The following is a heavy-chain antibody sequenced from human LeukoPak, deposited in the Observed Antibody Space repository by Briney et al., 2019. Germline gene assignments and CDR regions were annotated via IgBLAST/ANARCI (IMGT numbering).Heavy chain of an antibody. V-gene: IGHV3-11*04. J-gene: IGHJ4*02. CDR1: GFTFSDYY. Sequence: PGGSLRLSCAASGFTFSDYYINWIRQAPGKGLEWVSYISGGGSTRYYADSVKGRFTISRDNAKNSLYLQMNSLRAEDTAVYYCARDARLFDYWGQGTLVTVSS. D-gene: IGHD1-1*01. CDR2: ISGGGSTR. CDR3: ARDARLFDY.